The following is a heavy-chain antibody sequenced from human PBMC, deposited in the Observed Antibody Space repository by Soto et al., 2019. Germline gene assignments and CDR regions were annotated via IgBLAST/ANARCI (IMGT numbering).Heavy chain of an antibody. V-gene: IGHV4-39*01. CDR3: ARHPYYDYVWGSYRPRYYYYGMDV. CDR1: GGSISSSSYY. J-gene: IGHJ6*02. D-gene: IGHD3-16*02. Sequence: SETLSLTCTVSGGSISSSSYYWVWIRHPPGKGLEWIGSIYYSGSTYYNPSLKSRVTISVDTSKNQFSLKLSSVTAADTAVYYCARHPYYDYVWGSYRPRYYYYGMDVWGQGTTVTVSS. CDR2: IYYSGST.